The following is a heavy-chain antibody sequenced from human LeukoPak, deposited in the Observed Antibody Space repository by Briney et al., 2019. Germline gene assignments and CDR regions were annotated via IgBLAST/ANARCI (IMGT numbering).Heavy chain of an antibody. CDR2: MGTAGDT. V-gene: IGHV3-13*01. D-gene: IGHD3-22*01. CDR3: ARARYYYDSSGPLYYFDY. J-gene: IGHJ4*02. CDR1: GFTFSSYD. Sequence: GSLRLSSAASGFTFSSYDMHWGREATGNGREWGSAMGTAGDTYYPGSVKGRFTISRENAKNSLYLQMNSLRAEDTAVYYCARARYYYDSSGPLYYFDYWGQGTLVTVSS.